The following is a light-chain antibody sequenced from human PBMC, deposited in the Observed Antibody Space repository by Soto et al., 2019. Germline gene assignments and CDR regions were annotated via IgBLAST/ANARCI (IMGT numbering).Light chain of an antibody. CDR1: SSDVGGYNY. J-gene: IGLJ3*02. CDR3: SSYAGSNIGV. Sequence: QSALTQPPSASGSPGQSVTISCTGTSSDVGGYNYVSWYQQHPGKAPKVMIYEVNKRPSGVPDRFSGSKSGNTASLTVSGLQAEDEADYYCSSYAGSNIGVFGGGTKLTVL. CDR2: EVN. V-gene: IGLV2-8*01.